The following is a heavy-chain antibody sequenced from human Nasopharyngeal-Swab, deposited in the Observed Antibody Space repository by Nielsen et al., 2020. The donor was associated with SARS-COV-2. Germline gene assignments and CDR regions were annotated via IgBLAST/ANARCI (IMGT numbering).Heavy chain of an antibody. CDR3: APYGSGSYGVY. CDR2: IYYSGST. V-gene: IGHV4-39*01. D-gene: IGHD3-10*01. Sequence: SRQPPGKGLEWIGSIYYSGSTYYNPSLKSRVTISVDTSKNQFSLKLSSVTAADTAVYYCAPYGSGSYGVYWGQGTLVTVSS. J-gene: IGHJ4*02.